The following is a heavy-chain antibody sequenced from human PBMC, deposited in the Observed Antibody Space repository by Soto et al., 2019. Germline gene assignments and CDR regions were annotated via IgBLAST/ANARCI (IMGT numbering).Heavy chain of an antibody. Sequence: ASVKVSCKASGYTFTSYGISWVRQAPGQGLEWMGWISAYNGNTNYAQKLQGRVTMTTDTSTSTAYMELRSLRSDDTAVYYCARSMGIAVAGKQFDYWGQGTLVTVSS. CDR3: ARSMGIAVAGKQFDY. J-gene: IGHJ4*02. D-gene: IGHD6-19*01. CDR1: GYTFTSYG. CDR2: ISAYNGNT. V-gene: IGHV1-18*01.